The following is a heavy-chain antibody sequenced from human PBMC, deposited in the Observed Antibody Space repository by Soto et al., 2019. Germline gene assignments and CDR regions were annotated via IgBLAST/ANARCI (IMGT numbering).Heavy chain of an antibody. D-gene: IGHD3-3*01. J-gene: IGHJ6*02. Sequence: ASVKVSGKASGYTFTGYYMHWVRQAPGQGLEWMGWINPNSGGTNYAQKFQGRVTMTRDTSISTAYMELSRLRSDDTAVYYCAREKSGDFWSGYLYYYGMDVWGQGTTVTVSS. CDR2: INPNSGGT. CDR3: AREKSGDFWSGYLYYYGMDV. V-gene: IGHV1-2*02. CDR1: GYTFTGYY.